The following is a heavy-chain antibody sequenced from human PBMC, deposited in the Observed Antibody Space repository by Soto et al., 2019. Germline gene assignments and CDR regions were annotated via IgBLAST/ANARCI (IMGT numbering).Heavy chain of an antibody. CDR2: ISTDRGDT. D-gene: IGHD2-15*01. Sequence: ASVKVSCKASGYSFTTHDITWLRQAPGKGLEWVGGISTDRGDTIYPQNLQGRVTMTSDSSTSTVYMELKSLRSDDTAVYYCARDDLNRGGKYFDYWGQGTLVTVSS. J-gene: IGHJ4*02. CDR3: ARDDLNRGGKYFDY. CDR1: GYSFTTHD. V-gene: IGHV1-18*01.